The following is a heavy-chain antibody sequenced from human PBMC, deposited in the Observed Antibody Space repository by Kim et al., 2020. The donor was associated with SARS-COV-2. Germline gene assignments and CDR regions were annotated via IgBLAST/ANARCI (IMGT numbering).Heavy chain of an antibody. V-gene: IGHV4-34*01. CDR2: INHSGST. Sequence: SETLSLTCAVYGGSFSGYYWSWIRQPPGKGLEWIGEINHSGSTNYNPSLKSRVTISVDTSKNQFSLKLSSVTAADTAVYYCARGARRATASPFDYWCQGTLVTVSS. CDR1: GGSFSGYY. CDR3: ARGARRATASPFDY. J-gene: IGHJ4*02. D-gene: IGHD1-26*01.